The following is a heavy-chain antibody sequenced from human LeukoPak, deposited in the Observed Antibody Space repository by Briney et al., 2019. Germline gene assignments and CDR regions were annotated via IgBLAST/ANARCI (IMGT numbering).Heavy chain of an antibody. CDR1: GFTFSSYE. CDR3: AKDKGTFYMDV. J-gene: IGHJ6*03. Sequence: GGSLRLSCAASGFTFSSYEMNWVRQAPGKGLEWVSYISSSGSTIYYADSVKGRFTISRDNAKNSLYLEMNSLRPDDTAVYYCAKDKGTFYMDVWGKGTTVTVS. D-gene: IGHD3-16*01. CDR2: ISSSGSTI. V-gene: IGHV3-48*03.